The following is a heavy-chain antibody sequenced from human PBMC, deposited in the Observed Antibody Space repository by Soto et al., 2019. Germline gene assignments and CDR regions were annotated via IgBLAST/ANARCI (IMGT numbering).Heavy chain of an antibody. Sequence: ASVKVSCKVSGYTLTELSMHWVRQAPGKGLEWMGGFDPEDGETIYAQKFQGRVNMTEDTSTDTAYMELSSLRSEDTAVYYCATEVVVVAAFDYWGQGTLVTVSS. CDR1: GYTLTELS. J-gene: IGHJ4*02. CDR3: ATEVVVVAAFDY. V-gene: IGHV1-24*01. D-gene: IGHD2-15*01. CDR2: FDPEDGET.